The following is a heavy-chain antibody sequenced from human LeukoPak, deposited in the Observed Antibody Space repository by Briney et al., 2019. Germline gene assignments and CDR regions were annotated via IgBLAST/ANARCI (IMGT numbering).Heavy chain of an antibody. Sequence: PSETLSLTCTVSGVSVTSFFWTWIRQSSGKGLEWIGYIYYTGSTNYNPTLESRITMSIDTSKNQFSLNLSSVTTTDTAIYYCARDRSSGWYLDYWGQGSLVTVSS. V-gene: IGHV4-59*02. J-gene: IGHJ4*02. CDR3: ARDRSSGWYLDY. CDR1: GVSVTSFF. D-gene: IGHD6-19*01. CDR2: IYYTGST.